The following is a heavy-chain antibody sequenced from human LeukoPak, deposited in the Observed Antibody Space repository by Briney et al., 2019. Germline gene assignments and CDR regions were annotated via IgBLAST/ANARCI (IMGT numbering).Heavy chain of an antibody. CDR1: GYTFSSYA. CDR2: INPNSGGT. CDR3: ATSGTTESAFDI. V-gene: IGHV1-2*04. J-gene: IGHJ3*02. Sequence: ASVKVSCKASGYTFSSYAMNWVRQAPGQGLEWMGWINPNSGGTNYAQKFQGWVIMTRDTSISTAYMELSRLRSDDTAVYYCATSGTTESAFDIWGQGTLVTVSS. D-gene: IGHD1-7*01.